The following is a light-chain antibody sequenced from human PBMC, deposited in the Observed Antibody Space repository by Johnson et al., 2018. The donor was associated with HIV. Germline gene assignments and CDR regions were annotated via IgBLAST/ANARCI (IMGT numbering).Light chain of an antibody. CDR2: ETN. V-gene: IGLV1-51*02. J-gene: IGLJ1*01. CDR3: GTWDSSLSASYV. Sequence: HSVLTQPPSVSAAPGQEVTISCSGSYSNIGSNYVSWYQQLPGAAPKLLIYETNKRPSGIPDRFSGSKSGTSATLGITGLQTGDESDYYCGTWDSSLSASYVFGTGTKVAVL. CDR1: YSNIGSNY.